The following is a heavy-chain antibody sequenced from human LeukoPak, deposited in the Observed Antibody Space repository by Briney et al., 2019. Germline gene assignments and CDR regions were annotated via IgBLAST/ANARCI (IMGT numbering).Heavy chain of an antibody. D-gene: IGHD3-10*01. CDR2: IYYSGST. CDR3: AREVLLWFGELWASYYMDV. J-gene: IGHJ6*03. V-gene: IGHV4-59*12. Sequence: PSETLSLTCTVSGGSISSYYWSWIRQPPGKGLEWIWYIYYSGSTNYNPSLKSRVTMSVDTSKNQFSLKLSSVTAADTAVYYCAREVLLWFGELWASYYMDVWGKGTTVTISS. CDR1: GGSISSYY.